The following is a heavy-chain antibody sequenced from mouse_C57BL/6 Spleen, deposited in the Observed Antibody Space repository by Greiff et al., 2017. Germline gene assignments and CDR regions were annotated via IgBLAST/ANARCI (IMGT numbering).Heavy chain of an antibody. J-gene: IGHJ2*01. CDR3: ARGYYGSRPFFDY. V-gene: IGHV1-82*01. D-gene: IGHD1-1*01. Sequence: QVPLQQSGPELVKPGASVKISCKASGYAFSSSWMNWVKQRPGKGLAWIGRIYPGDGDTNYNGKFKGKATLTADKSYSTAYMQLSSLTSEDAAVYFCARGYYGSRPFFDYWGQGTTLTVSS. CDR2: IYPGDGDT. CDR1: GYAFSSSW.